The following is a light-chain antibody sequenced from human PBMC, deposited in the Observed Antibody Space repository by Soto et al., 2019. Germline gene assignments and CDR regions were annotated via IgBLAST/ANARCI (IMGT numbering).Light chain of an antibody. Sequence: ETVLTQSPGTLSLSPGARATLSCRASPRVSNNYLAWYQQKPGQAPRALIYGASGRATGIPDRFSGSGSGTDFTLTISRLEPEDFAVYYCQQYSDLPMTFGQGTKV. CDR3: QQYSDLPMT. CDR2: GAS. V-gene: IGKV3-20*01. J-gene: IGKJ1*01. CDR1: PRVSNNY.